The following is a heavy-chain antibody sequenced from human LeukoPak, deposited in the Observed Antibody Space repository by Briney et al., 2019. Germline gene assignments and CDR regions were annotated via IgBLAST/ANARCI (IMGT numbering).Heavy chain of an antibody. CDR2: IYTSGST. Sequence: SQTLSLTCTVSGGSISSGSYYWSWIRQPAGKGLEWIGRIYTSGSTNYNPSLKSRVTISVDTSKNQFSLKLSSVPAADTAVYYCARGDGDYVWGSYRYYYYYYMDVWGKGTTVTISS. J-gene: IGHJ6*03. V-gene: IGHV4-61*02. CDR1: GGSISSGSYY. CDR3: ARGDGDYVWGSYRYYYYYYMDV. D-gene: IGHD3-16*02.